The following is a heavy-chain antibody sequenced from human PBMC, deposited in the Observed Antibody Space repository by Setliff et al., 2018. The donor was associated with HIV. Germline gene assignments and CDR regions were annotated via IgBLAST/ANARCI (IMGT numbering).Heavy chain of an antibody. J-gene: IGHJ2*01. CDR1: GYSVSSSYW. D-gene: IGHD3-10*01. V-gene: IGHV4-28*01. CDR2: IYKGGST. Sequence: PSETPSLTCAVSGYSVSSSYWWGWIRQPPGKGLEWIGWIGYIYKGGSTYYNPSLKSRVTMSVDTSKNHFSLKLRSVTAVDTAVYYCARSALWFGEADWYFDLWGRGALVTVSS. CDR3: ARSALWFGEADWYFDL.